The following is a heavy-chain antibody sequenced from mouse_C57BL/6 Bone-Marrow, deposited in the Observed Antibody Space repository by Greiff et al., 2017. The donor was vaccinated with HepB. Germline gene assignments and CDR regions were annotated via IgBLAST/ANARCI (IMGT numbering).Heavy chain of an antibody. J-gene: IGHJ2*01. CDR3: ARDRITTVVFDY. V-gene: IGHV3-6*01. D-gene: IGHD1-1*01. CDR1: GYSITSGYY. Sequence: VQLKESGPGLVKPSQSLSLTCSVTGYSITSGYYWNWIRQFPGNKLEWMGYISYDGSNNYNPSLKNRISITRDTSKNQFFLKLNSVTTEDTATYYCARDRITTVVFDYWGQGTTLTVSS. CDR2: ISYDGSN.